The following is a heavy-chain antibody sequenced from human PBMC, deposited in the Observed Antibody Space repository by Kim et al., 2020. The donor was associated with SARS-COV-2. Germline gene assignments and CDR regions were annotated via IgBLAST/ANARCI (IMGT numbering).Heavy chain of an antibody. J-gene: IGHJ4*02. V-gene: IGHV4-4*02. D-gene: IGHD6-13*01. CDR1: GGSISSSNW. CDR2: IYHSGST. Sequence: SETLSLTCAVSGGSISSSNWWSWVRQPPGKGLEWIGEIYHSGSTNYNPSLKSRVTISVDKSKNQFSLKLSSVTAADTAVYYCARHPRIAAAGKGLFDYWGQGTLVTVSS. CDR3: ARHPRIAAAGKGLFDY.